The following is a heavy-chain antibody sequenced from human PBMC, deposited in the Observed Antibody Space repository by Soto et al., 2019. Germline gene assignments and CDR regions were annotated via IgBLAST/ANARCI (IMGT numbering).Heavy chain of an antibody. CDR2: ISSSSSYI. CDR3: ASGGGFYYFDY. V-gene: IGHV3-21*01. Sequence: GGSLRLSCAASGFTFSSYSMNWVRQAPGKGLEWVSSISSSSSYIYYADSVKGRFTISRDNAKNSLYLQMNSLRAEDTAVYYCASGGGFYYFDYWGQGTLVTAPQ. D-gene: IGHD3-10*01. CDR1: GFTFSSYS. J-gene: IGHJ4*02.